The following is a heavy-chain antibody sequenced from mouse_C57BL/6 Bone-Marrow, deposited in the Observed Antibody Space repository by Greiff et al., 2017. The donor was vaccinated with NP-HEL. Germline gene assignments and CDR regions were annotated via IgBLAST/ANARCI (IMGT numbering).Heavy chain of an antibody. V-gene: IGHV1-54*01. CDR3: ARSYSNYVDWYFDV. CDR2: INPGSGGT. J-gene: IGHJ1*03. Sequence: QVQLQQSGAELVRPGTSVKVSCKASGYAFTNYLIEWVKQRPGQGLEWIGVINPGSGGTNYNEKFKGKATLTADKSSSTAYMQLSRLTSEDSAVYFCARSYSNYVDWYFDVWGTGTTVTVSS. D-gene: IGHD2-5*01. CDR1: GYAFTNYL.